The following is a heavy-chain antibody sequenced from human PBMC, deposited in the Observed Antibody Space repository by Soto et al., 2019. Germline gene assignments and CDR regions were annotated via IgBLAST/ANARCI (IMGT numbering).Heavy chain of an antibody. V-gene: IGHV4-34*01. Sequence: QVQLQQWGAGLLKPSETLSLTCAVYGGSFSGYYWSWIRQPPGKGLEWIGEINHSGSTNYNPSLKSRVTLSVDTSRIQFSLKLSSVTAADTAVYYCARGWGRIFDYWGQGTLVTVSS. J-gene: IGHJ4*02. CDR3: ARGWGRIFDY. CDR2: INHSGST. CDR1: GGSFSGYY. D-gene: IGHD7-27*01.